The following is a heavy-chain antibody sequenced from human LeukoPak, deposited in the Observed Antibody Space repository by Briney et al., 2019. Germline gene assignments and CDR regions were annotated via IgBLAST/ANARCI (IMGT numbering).Heavy chain of an antibody. D-gene: IGHD4-23*01. CDR1: GGSISSYY. J-gene: IGHJ6*03. Sequence: PSETLSLTCTVSGGSISSYYWSWIRQPAGKGLEWIGRIYTSGSTNYNPSLQSRVTMSVDTSKNQFSLKLSSVTAADTAVYYCARAPRRVVTSSYYYYYYMDVWGKGTTVTVSS. CDR3: ARAPRRVVTSSYYYYYYMDV. CDR2: IYTSGST. V-gene: IGHV4-4*07.